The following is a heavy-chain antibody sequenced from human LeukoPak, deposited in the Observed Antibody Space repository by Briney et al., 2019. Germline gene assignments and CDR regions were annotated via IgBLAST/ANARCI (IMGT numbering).Heavy chain of an antibody. CDR1: GGSISSYY. J-gene: IGHJ6*03. V-gene: IGHV4-59*01. D-gene: IGHD6-6*01. CDR3: ARNRAGSSSGVLGYYYYYMDV. CDR2: IYYSGST. Sequence: SETLSLTCTVSGGSISSYYWSWIRQPPGKGLEWIGYIYYSGSTNYNPSLKSRVTISVDTSKNQFSLKLSSVTAADTAVYYCARNRAGSSSGVLGYYYYYMDVWGKGTTVTVSS.